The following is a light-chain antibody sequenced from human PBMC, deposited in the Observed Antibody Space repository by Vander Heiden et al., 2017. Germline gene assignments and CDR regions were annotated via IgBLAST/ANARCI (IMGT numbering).Light chain of an antibody. CDR1: IPNTAAGCH. J-gene: IGLJ2*01. V-gene: IGLV1-40*01. Sequence: QSLLTQPPSVSGAPGHAVTISSTGSIPNTAAGCHVHRYQQLPGTAPTIHIYGNSNRPSGVPDRVSGSKSGTSASLAIAGLQAEDEADYNCQSYDSSLSVVFGGGTKLTVL. CDR2: GNS. CDR3: QSYDSSLSVV.